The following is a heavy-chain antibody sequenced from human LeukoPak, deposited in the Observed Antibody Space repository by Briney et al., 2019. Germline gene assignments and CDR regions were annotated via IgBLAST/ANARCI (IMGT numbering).Heavy chain of an antibody. CDR2: IYHSGST. Sequence: SETLSLTCAVSGYSISSGYYWGWIRQPPGKGLEWIGSIYHSGSTYYNPSLKSRVTISVDTSKNQFSLKLSSVTAADTAVYYCARHQFSGIAVAGWGGFDPWGQGTLVTVSS. CDR3: ARHQFSGIAVAGWGGFDP. CDR1: GYSISSGYY. J-gene: IGHJ5*02. V-gene: IGHV4-38-2*01. D-gene: IGHD6-19*01.